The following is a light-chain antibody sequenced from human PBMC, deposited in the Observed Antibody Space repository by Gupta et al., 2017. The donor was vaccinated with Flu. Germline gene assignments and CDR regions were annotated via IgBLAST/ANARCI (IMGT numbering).Light chain of an antibody. V-gene: IGKV3-20*01. CDR1: RSVASNY. Sequence: DIVLTQSPGTLSLSPGERGTLSCRASRSVASNYLAWYQRKPGQAPSLLIYGASSRATGVPDRFSGSGSGTDFTLTISGLEPEDFAVYFCQQYGSSPLTFGGGTKVESK. CDR3: QQYGSSPLT. J-gene: IGKJ4*01. CDR2: GAS.